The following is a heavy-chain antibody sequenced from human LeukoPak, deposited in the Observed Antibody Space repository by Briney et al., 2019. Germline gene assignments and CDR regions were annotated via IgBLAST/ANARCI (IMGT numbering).Heavy chain of an antibody. CDR1: GGSISSYY. CDR3: ARGSIAVAGTQGPLFDY. D-gene: IGHD6-19*01. V-gene: IGHV4-59*01. CDR2: IYYSGST. Sequence: SETLSLTCTVSGGSISSYYWSWIRQPPGKGLEWIGYIYYSGSTNYDPSLKSRVTISVDTSKNQFSLKLSSVTAADTAVYYCARGSIAVAGTQGPLFDYWGQGTLVTVSS. J-gene: IGHJ4*02.